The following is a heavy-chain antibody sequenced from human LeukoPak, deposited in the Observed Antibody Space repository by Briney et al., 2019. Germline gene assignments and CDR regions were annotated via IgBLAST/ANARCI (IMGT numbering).Heavy chain of an antibody. CDR3: ARARIAARARDWFDP. Sequence: SETLSLTCAVYGGSFSGYYWSWIRQPPGKGLEWIGEINHSGSTNYNPSLKSRVTISVDTSKNQFSLKLSSVTAADTAVYYCARARIAARARDWFDPWGQGTLVTVSS. CDR1: GGSFSGYY. D-gene: IGHD6-6*01. CDR2: INHSGST. V-gene: IGHV4-34*01. J-gene: IGHJ5*02.